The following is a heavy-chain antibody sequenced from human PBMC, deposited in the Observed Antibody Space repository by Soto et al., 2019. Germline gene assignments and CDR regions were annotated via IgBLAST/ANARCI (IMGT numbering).Heavy chain of an antibody. Sequence: QVQLVESGGGVVQPGRSLRLSCAASGFTFSSYGMHWVRQAPGKGLEWVAVMSYDGSNKYYADSVKGRFTISRDNSKNALYLRMNSLRGEDTAVYYCEKDGRGYSYYYYGMDVWGQGTTVTVSS. J-gene: IGHJ6*02. V-gene: IGHV3-30*18. CDR3: EKDGRGYSYYYYGMDV. CDR1: GFTFSSYG. CDR2: MSYDGSNK. D-gene: IGHD5-18*01.